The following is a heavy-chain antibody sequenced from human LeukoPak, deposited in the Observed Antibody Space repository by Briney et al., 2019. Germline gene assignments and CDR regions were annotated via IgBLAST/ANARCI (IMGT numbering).Heavy chain of an antibody. Sequence: PGGSLSLSCAASGFTFTNYGMHWVRQAPGKGLEWVTLISYHGSNQFYADSVPGRFTISRDNSKNILYLQMNSLRVEDTAVYYCAKDSIPMIRVPGNHLGVDYWGQGTVVTVSS. CDR2: ISYHGSNQ. CDR1: GFTFTNYG. V-gene: IGHV3-30*18. CDR3: AKDSIPMIRVPGNHLGVDY. J-gene: IGHJ4*02. D-gene: IGHD3-22*01.